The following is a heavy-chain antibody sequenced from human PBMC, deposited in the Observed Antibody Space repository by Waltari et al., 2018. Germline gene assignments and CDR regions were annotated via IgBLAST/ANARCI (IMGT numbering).Heavy chain of an antibody. CDR1: GGPISSYY. CDR3: ARGGVQLEFDY. Sequence: VQLQESGPGMVKPSETLSLTCTVSGGPISSYYWSWIRQPAGKGLEGSLRIYTSGSTNYNPSLKSRVTMSVDTSKNQFSLKLSSVTAADTAVYYCARGGVQLEFDYWGQGTLVTVSS. D-gene: IGHD1-1*01. J-gene: IGHJ4*02. V-gene: IGHV4-4*07. CDR2: IYTSGST.